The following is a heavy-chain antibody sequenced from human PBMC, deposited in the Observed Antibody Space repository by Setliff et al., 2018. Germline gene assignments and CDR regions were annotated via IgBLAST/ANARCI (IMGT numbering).Heavy chain of an antibody. D-gene: IGHD3-3*01. CDR3: ARGYRGYYNFWSGSQGANWFDP. J-gene: IGHJ5*02. Sequence: SVKVSCKASGGTFSSCAISWVRQAPGQGLEWMGGIIPIFGTANYAQKFQGRVTITADESTSTAYMELSSLRSEDTAVYYCARGYRGYYNFWSGSQGANWFDPWGQGTLVTVSS. CDR2: IIPIFGTA. V-gene: IGHV1-69*13. CDR1: GGTFSSCA.